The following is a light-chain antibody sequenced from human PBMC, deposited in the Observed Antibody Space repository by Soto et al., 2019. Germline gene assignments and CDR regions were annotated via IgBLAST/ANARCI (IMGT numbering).Light chain of an antibody. CDR3: QQYNSYSWT. J-gene: IGKJ1*01. Sequence: DIQMTQSPSTLSASVGDRVTITCRASQSISSWLAWYQQKPGKAPKLLIYKASSLESGVPSRFSGSVSGTEFTLTICSLQPDDFATYYCQQYNSYSWTFGQGTKVEIK. CDR2: KAS. CDR1: QSISSW. V-gene: IGKV1-5*03.